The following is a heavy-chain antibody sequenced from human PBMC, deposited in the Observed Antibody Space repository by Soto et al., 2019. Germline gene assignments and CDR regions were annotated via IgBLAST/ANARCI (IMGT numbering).Heavy chain of an antibody. CDR3: ATAGVNYYDSSGFDY. Sequence: GASVKVSCKVSGYTLTELSMHWVRQAPGKGLEWMGGFDPEDGETIYAQKFQGRVTMTEDTSTDTAYMELRSLRSEDTAVYYCATAGVNYYDSSGFDYWGQGTLVTVSS. CDR1: GYTLTELS. CDR2: FDPEDGET. D-gene: IGHD3-22*01. J-gene: IGHJ4*02. V-gene: IGHV1-24*01.